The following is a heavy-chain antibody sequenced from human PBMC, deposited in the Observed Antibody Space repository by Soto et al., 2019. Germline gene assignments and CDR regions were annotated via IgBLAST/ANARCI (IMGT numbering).Heavy chain of an antibody. CDR3: AHSTVVVVAATNWFDP. CDR2: IYWDDDK. D-gene: IGHD2-15*01. Sequence: QITLKESGPTLVKPTQTLTLTCTFSGFSLSTSGVGVGWIRQPPGKALEWLALIYWDDDKRYSPSLKSRLTITKDTSKNQVVLTMTNMDPVDPATYYCAHSTVVVVAATNWFDPWGQGTLVTVSS. J-gene: IGHJ5*02. CDR1: GFSLSTSGVG. V-gene: IGHV2-5*02.